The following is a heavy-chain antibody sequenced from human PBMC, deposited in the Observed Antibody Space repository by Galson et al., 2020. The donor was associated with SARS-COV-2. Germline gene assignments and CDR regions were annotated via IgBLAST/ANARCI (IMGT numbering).Heavy chain of an antibody. CDR2: ISATGGYT. Sequence: GGSLRLSCAASGFTFDNYAMSWVRQAPGRGLEWVSGISATGGYTYYADSVKGRFTISRDNSKNTLYLQMNSLRAEDTAVYYCAKYYHSTYWYYFDYWGQGTLVTVSS. CDR3: AKYYHSTYWYYFDY. D-gene: IGHD3-9*01. J-gene: IGHJ4*02. CDR1: GFTFDNYA. V-gene: IGHV3-23*01.